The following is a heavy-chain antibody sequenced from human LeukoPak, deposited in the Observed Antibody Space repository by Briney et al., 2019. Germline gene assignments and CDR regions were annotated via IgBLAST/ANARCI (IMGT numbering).Heavy chain of an antibody. CDR2: ISGSGSTT. V-gene: IGHV3-23*01. CDR1: GFTFSSYA. J-gene: IGHJ4*02. Sequence: PGGSLRLSCAASGFTFSSYAMNWVRQAPGKRLERVSAISGSGSTTYYADSVKGRFTISRDNSKNTLFLQMNSLRAEDTAVYYCAKDFSDIVVVPSAILDYWGQGTLVTVSS. CDR3: AKDFSDIVVVPSAILDY. D-gene: IGHD2-2*01.